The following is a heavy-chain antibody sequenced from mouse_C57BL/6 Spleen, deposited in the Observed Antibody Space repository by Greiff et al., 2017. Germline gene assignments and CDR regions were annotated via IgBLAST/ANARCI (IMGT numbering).Heavy chain of an antibody. CDR2: IYPSDSET. CDR3: ARLVTTNYAMDY. Sequence: QVQLQQPGAELVRPGSSVKLSCKASGYTFTSYWMDWVKQRPGQGLEWIGNIYPSDSETHYNQKFKDKATLTVAKSSSTAYMQLSSLTSEDSAVYYCARLVTTNYAMDYWGQGTSVTVSS. J-gene: IGHJ4*01. D-gene: IGHD2-2*01. V-gene: IGHV1-61*01. CDR1: GYTFTSYW.